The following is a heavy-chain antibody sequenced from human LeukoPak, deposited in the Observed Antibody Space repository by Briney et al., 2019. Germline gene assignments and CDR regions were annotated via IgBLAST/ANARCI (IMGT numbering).Heavy chain of an antibody. V-gene: IGHV4-61*05. Sequence: SETLSLTCTVSGVSISSSSYYWGWIRQPPGKGLEWIGYIYYSGSTNYNPSLKSRVTISVDTSKNQFSLKLSSVTAADTAVYYCASSRDGYNSLDYWGQGTLVTVSS. CDR3: ASSRDGYNSLDY. CDR1: GVSISSSSYY. CDR2: IYYSGST. J-gene: IGHJ4*02. D-gene: IGHD5-24*01.